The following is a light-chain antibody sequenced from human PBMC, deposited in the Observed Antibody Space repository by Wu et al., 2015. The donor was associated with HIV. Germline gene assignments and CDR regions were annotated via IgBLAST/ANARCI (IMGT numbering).Light chain of an antibody. V-gene: IGKV1-5*03. CDR3: QQYISPSAPT. CDR2: KAS. Sequence: DIQMTQSPSTLSASVGDRVTITCRASQSISSWLAWYQQKPGKAPKLLIYKASSLESGVPSRFSGSGSGTEFTLTISSLQPDDFATYYCQQYISPSAPTFGGRDQGGGQT. J-gene: IGKJ4*01. CDR1: QSISSW.